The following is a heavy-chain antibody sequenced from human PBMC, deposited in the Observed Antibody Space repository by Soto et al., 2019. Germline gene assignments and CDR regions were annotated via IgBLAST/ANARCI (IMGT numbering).Heavy chain of an antibody. CDR1: GFTFSSYG. V-gene: IGHV3-33*01. Sequence: QVQLVESGGGVVQPGRSLRLSCAASGFTFSSYGMHWVRQAPGKGLEWVAVIWYDGSNKYYADSVKGRFTISRDNSKNALYLQMHSLRAEALAVYYCARELGGIVAVRDGIDVWGREPTVTVSS. CDR2: IWYDGSNK. CDR3: ARELGGIVAVRDGIDV. J-gene: IGHJ6*02. D-gene: IGHD1-26*01.